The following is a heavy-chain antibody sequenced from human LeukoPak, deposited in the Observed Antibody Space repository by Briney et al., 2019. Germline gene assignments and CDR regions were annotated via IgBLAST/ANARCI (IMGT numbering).Heavy chain of an antibody. Sequence: SETLSLTCAVSGYSISSGYYWGWIRQPPGKGLEWTGSVYHSGSTYYNPSLKSRVTMSVDTSKNQFSLKLSSVTAADTAVYYCARHQWELGAFDIWGQGTMVTVFS. CDR1: GYSISSGYY. J-gene: IGHJ3*02. D-gene: IGHD1-26*01. V-gene: IGHV4-38-2*01. CDR2: VYHSGST. CDR3: ARHQWELGAFDI.